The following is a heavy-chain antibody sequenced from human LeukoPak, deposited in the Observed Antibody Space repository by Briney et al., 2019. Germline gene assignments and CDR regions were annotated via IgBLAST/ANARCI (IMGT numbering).Heavy chain of an antibody. CDR1: GGSIGSSSYY. Sequence: SETLSLTCTVSGGSIGSSSYYWGWIRQPPGKGLEWIGSIYYSGSTYYNPSLKSRVTISVDTSKNQFSLKLSSVTAADTAVYYCASLVTRIAAAGEILDYWGQGTLVTVSS. D-gene: IGHD6-13*01. V-gene: IGHV4-39*01. CDR2: IYYSGST. CDR3: ASLVTRIAAAGEILDY. J-gene: IGHJ4*02.